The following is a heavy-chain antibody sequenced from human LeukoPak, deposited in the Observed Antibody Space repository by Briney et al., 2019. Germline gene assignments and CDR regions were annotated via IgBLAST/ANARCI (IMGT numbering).Heavy chain of an antibody. CDR1: GFTFSSYE. Sequence: GGSLRLSCAASGFTFSSYEMNWVRQAPGKGLEWVSYISRSGSTKYYADSVKGRFTISRDNAKNSLYLQMNSLRAEDTAVYYCARGLTRSFDYWGQGTLVTVSS. CDR2: ISRSGSTK. J-gene: IGHJ4*02. V-gene: IGHV3-48*03. CDR3: ARGLTRSFDY.